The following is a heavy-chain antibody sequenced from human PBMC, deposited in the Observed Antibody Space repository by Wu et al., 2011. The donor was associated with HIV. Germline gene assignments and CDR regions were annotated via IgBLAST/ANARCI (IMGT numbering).Heavy chain of an antibody. CDR2: ISGYNGDT. CDR1: GYTFTNYA. J-gene: IGHJ6*03. V-gene: IGHV1-18*01. D-gene: IGHD1-26*01. CDR3: ARGGRRNYMDV. Sequence: VQLAQSGPEVKKPGASVKVSCKASGYTFTNYAISWVRQAPGQGLEWMGWISGYNGDTNYVQKLKGRVTMTTDTSTNTAYMDLRSLRSDDTAVYYCARGGRRNYMDVWGKGTTVSVSS.